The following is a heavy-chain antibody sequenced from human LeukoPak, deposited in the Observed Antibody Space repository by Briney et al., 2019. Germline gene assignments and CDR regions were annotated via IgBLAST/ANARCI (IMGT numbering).Heavy chain of an antibody. V-gene: IGHV1-18*01. CDR1: GYTFTSHG. CDR2: ISAYNGNT. J-gene: IGHJ4*02. Sequence: ASVKVSCKASGYTFTSHGISWVRQAPGQGLEWMGWISAYNGNTNYAQKLQGRVTMTTDTSTSTAYMELRSLRSDDTAVYYCARIAHDYGDSDFDYWGQGTLVTVSS. CDR3: ARIAHDYGDSDFDY. D-gene: IGHD4-17*01.